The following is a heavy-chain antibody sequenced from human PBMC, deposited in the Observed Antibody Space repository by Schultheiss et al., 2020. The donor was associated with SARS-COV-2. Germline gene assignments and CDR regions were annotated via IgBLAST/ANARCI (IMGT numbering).Heavy chain of an antibody. J-gene: IGHJ5*02. CDR3: ARDRKGDTGYNWFDP. V-gene: IGHV4-31*03. CDR2: IYYSGST. CDR1: GGSISSDTYY. D-gene: IGHD5-18*01. Sequence: SQTLSLTCSVSGGSISSDTYYWSWIRQPPGKGLEWIGYIYYSGSTYYNPSLKSRVTISVDKSKNQFSLKLSSVTAADTAVYYCARDRKGDTGYNWFDPWGQGTLVTVSS.